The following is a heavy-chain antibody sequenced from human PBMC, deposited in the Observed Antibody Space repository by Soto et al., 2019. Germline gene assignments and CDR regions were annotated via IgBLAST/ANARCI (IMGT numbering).Heavy chain of an antibody. CDR2: FDPEDGET. D-gene: IGHD5-18*01. CDR3: AALCGYIYGFFDY. Sequence: ASVKGSCKVSGYTLTELAMHWVRRAPGKGLEWMGGFDPEDGETIYAQNFQGRVTMTEXXXXXXAXMEPSSLISEDTAVYYGAALCGYIYGFFDYRG. J-gene: IGHJ4*01. CDR1: GYTLTELA. V-gene: IGHV1-24*01.